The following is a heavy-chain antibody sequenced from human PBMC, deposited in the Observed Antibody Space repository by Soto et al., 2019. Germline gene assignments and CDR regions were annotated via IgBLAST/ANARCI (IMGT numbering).Heavy chain of an antibody. V-gene: IGHV1-8*01. J-gene: IGHJ4*02. CDR3: AREINWEGVDY. CDR2: MKPNSGNT. CDR1: GYTFTSYD. Sequence: QVQLVQSGAEVKKPGASVKVSCKASGYTFTSYDINWVRQATGQGLEWMGWMKPNSGNTGYAQKFQGRVTMTTNTSICTAYRELSSLGSEDTAVYYCAREINWEGVDYWGQGTLVTVSS. D-gene: IGHD7-27*01.